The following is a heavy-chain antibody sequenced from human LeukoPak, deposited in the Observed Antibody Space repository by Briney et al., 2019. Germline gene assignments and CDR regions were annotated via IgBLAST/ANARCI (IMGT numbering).Heavy chain of an antibody. CDR3: ARDPPRRYYDSSGYS. V-gene: IGHV3-21*01. Sequence: PGGSLRLSCAGSGFSVSNNYMSWVRQAPGKGLEWVSSISSSSSYIYYADSVKGRFTISRDNAKNSLYLQMNSLRAEDTAVYYCARDPPRRYYDSSGYSWGQGTLVTVSS. D-gene: IGHD3-22*01. J-gene: IGHJ4*02. CDR2: ISSSSSYI. CDR1: GFSVSNNY.